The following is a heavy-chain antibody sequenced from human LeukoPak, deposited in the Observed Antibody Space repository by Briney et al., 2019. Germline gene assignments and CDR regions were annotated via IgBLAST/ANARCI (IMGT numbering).Heavy chain of an antibody. V-gene: IGHV1-2*02. D-gene: IGHD5-24*01. J-gene: IGHJ4*02. CDR2: FNPNSGGT. Sequence: ASVKVSCKASGYTFSGYYMHWVRQAPGQGLEWMGWFNPNSGGTKLAQKFQGRVTMTRDTSISTAYMELSRLRSDDTAVYYCARPQEEDGYNYNWAFDYWGQGTLVTVSS. CDR3: ARPQEEDGYNYNWAFDY. CDR1: GYTFSGYY.